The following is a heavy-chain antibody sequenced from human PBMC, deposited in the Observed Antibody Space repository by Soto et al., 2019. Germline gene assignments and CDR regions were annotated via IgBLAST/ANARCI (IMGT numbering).Heavy chain of an antibody. CDR3: AGRSWDYYYYMDV. J-gene: IGHJ6*03. CDR1: GGSFSGYY. D-gene: IGHD6-13*01. Sequence: SETLSLTCAAYGGSFSGYYWSWIRQPPGKGLEWIGEINHSGSTNYNPSLKSRVTISVDTSKNQFSLKLSSVTAADTAVYYCAGRSWDYYYYMDVWGKGTTVTVSS. V-gene: IGHV4-34*01. CDR2: INHSGST.